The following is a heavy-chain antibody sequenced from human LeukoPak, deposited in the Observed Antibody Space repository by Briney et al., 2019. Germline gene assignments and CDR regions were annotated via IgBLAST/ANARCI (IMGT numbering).Heavy chain of an antibody. V-gene: IGHV3-23*01. CDR3: AKAKLLWFGETRYYFDY. CDR1: GFTLSSYA. J-gene: IGHJ4*02. Sequence: PGGSLRLSCAASGFTLSSYAMSWVRQAPGKGLEWVSAISGSGGSTYYADSVKGRFTISRDNSKNTLYLQMNSLRAEDTAVYYCAKAKLLWFGETRYYFDYWGQGTLVTVSS. CDR2: ISGSGGST. D-gene: IGHD3-10*01.